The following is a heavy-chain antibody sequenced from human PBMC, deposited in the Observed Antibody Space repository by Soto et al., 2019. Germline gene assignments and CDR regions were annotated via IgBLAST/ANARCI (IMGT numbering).Heavy chain of an antibody. D-gene: IGHD3-10*01. CDR1: GDTFSRYT. Sequence: QVQLVQSGAEVKKPGSSVKVSCTASGDTFSRYTISWVRQAPGQGPEWMGRTIPMLSMANYALKFQGRVGITAHKSTSTVYMVLSNLRSEDTPVYYCAPNYGSGSAPFDHWGQGTLVTVAS. V-gene: IGHV1-69*02. CDR3: APNYGSGSAPFDH. CDR2: TIPMLSMA. J-gene: IGHJ4*02.